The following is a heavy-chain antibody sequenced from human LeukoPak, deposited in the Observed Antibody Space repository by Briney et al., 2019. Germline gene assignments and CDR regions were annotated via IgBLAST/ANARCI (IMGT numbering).Heavy chain of an antibody. Sequence: PGGSLRLSCAASGFTFSSYSMNWVRQAPGKGLEWVSSISSSSSYIYYADSVKGRFTISRDNAKNSLYLRMNSLRAEDTAVYYCARDRDGYNKFHDYWGQGTLVTVSS. V-gene: IGHV3-21*01. CDR3: ARDRDGYNKFHDY. D-gene: IGHD5-24*01. CDR1: GFTFSSYS. CDR2: ISSSSSYI. J-gene: IGHJ4*02.